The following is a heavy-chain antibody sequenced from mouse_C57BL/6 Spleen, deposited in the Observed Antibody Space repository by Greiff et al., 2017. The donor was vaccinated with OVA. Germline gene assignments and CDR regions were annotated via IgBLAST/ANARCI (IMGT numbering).Heavy chain of an antibody. CDR1: GYAFSSYW. Sequence: QVQLKESGAELVKPGASVKISCKASGYAFSSYWMNWVKQRPGKGLEWIGQIYPGDGDTNYNGKFKGKATLTADKSSSTAYMQLSSLTSEDSAVYFCARGDYDEGDYWGQGTTLTVSS. J-gene: IGHJ2*01. CDR3: ARGDYDEGDY. D-gene: IGHD2-4*01. CDR2: IYPGDGDT. V-gene: IGHV1-80*01.